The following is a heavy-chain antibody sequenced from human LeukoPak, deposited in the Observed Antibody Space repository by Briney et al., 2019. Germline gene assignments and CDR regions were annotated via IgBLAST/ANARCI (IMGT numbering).Heavy chain of an antibody. CDR1: GFTVSSNS. Sequence: GGSLRLSCTVSGFTVSSNSMSWVRQAPGKGLEWVSFIYSDNTHYSDSVKGRFTISRDNSKNTLYLQMNGRRAEDTAVYYCARRAGAYSHPYDYWGQGTLVTVSS. V-gene: IGHV3-53*01. J-gene: IGHJ4*02. D-gene: IGHD4/OR15-4a*01. CDR3: ARRAGAYSHPYDY. CDR2: IYSDNT.